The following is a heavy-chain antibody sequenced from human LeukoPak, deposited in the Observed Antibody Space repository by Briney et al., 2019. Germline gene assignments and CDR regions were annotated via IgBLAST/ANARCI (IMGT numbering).Heavy chain of an antibody. D-gene: IGHD1-26*01. CDR1: GFTFSYFE. V-gene: IGHV3-21*01. Sequence: PGGSLRLSCAASGFTFSYFEMNWVRQAPGKGLEWVSSISNSSSYIYYADSVKGRFTISRDNAKNSLYLQMNSLRADDTAEYYCARNLGWELQWSERNLFDPWGQGTLVTVSS. J-gene: IGHJ5*02. CDR3: ARNLGWELQWSERNLFDP. CDR2: ISNSSSYI.